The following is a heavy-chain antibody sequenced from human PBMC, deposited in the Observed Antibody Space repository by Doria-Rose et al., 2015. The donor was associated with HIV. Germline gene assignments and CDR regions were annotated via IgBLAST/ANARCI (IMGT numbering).Heavy chain of an antibody. CDR1: GVSLSSPGMG. CDR3: ARIKSSRRYHKYHFDF. D-gene: IGHD6-13*01. CDR2: IFSDDER. Sequence: QVTLKESGPVLVKPTETLTLTCTVSGVSLSSPGMGVSWIRQPPGKALEWLANIFSDDERSYKTSLKSRLTISRGTSKSQVVLTMTDMDPVDTATYYCARIKSSRRYHKYHFDFWGQGTLVIVSA. V-gene: IGHV2-26*01. J-gene: IGHJ4*02.